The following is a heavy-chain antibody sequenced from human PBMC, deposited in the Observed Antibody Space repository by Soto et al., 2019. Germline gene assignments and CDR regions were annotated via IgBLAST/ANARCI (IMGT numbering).Heavy chain of an antibody. CDR3: ATVESCGGDCYYFQH. Sequence: QVQLLQSGPEVKKSGASVKLSCTASGYTSKTHYLQWVREAPGQGLQWMGLINRSGRGALYAQKFQGRVALTMDTSTRTVFLEMNSLRSEDTAVYYCATVESCGGDCYYFQHWGQDTVLTVSS. V-gene: IGHV1-46*02. CDR1: GYTSKTHY. CDR2: INRSGRGA. J-gene: IGHJ1*01. D-gene: IGHD2-21*01.